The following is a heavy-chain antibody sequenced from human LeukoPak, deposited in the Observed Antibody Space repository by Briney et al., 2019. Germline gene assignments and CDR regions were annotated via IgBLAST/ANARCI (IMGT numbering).Heavy chain of an antibody. J-gene: IGHJ4*02. V-gene: IGHV3-23*01. CDR3: ATYRQVLLPFES. CDR1: GFTFSSYA. CDR2: INGSGAFT. D-gene: IGHD2-8*02. Sequence: GGSLRLTCAASGFTFSSYALSWVRQAPRKGLEWVSGINGSGAFTYYADSVKGRFTISRDNAKNSLYLQMNSLRAEDTAIYYCATYRQVLLPFESWGQGTLVTVSS.